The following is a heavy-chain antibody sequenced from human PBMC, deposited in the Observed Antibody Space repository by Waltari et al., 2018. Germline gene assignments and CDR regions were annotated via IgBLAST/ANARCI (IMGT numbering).Heavy chain of an antibody. CDR3: QRGDY. V-gene: IGHV3-7*04. J-gene: IGHJ4*02. CDR2: INQDGSGE. Sequence: EVQLVESGGGWVQSGGSLRLSCAASGFTLSDFWMSWARQAPGKGVEWVANINQDGSGEYYVDPVKGRFTISRDNAKNSLYLQMNSLRAEDTAVYYCQRGDYWGQGTLVTVSS. CDR1: GFTLSDFW.